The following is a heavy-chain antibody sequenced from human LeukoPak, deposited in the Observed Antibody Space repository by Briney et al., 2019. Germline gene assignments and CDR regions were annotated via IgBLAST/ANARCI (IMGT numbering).Heavy chain of an antibody. V-gene: IGHV4-34*01. CDR2: INHSGST. CDR3: ARGGVGAINY. J-gene: IGHJ4*02. D-gene: IGHD1-26*01. Sequence: SETLSLTCAVYVGSFSGYYWSWIRQPPGKGLEWIGEINHSGSTNYNPSLKSRVTISVDTSKNQFSLKLSSVTAADTAVYYCARGGVGAINYWGQGTLVTVSS. CDR1: VGSFSGYY.